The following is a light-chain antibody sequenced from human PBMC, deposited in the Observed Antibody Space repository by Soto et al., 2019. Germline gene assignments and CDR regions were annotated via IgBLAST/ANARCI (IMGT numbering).Light chain of an antibody. CDR3: QQYDSYST. CDR2: HAS. V-gene: IGKV1-5*01. CDR1: QNINTW. Sequence: DIQMSLSLSTVSASLGDRVPLPCRASQNINTWLAWYQQKPGKAPKLLIYHASTVERGVRSRFSGSGSGTEFTLTISSLQPDDFATYYCQQYDSYSTFGQGTKVDIK. J-gene: IGKJ1*01.